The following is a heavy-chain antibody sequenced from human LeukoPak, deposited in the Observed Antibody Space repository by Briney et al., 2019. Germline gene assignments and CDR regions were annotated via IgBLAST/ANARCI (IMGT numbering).Heavy chain of an antibody. D-gene: IGHD5-12*01. CDR2: ISYVVSNK. CDR1: GFTFTSYG. CDR3: AKGNTGTSYDNWFVP. Sequence: PGRSLRLSCAASGFTFTSYGMHWVRQAPGKGLEWVAVISYVVSNKYYAHSVKGRVTISRDNTANTLYMQMSSLRTDDTALYYCAKGNTGTSYDNWFVPWGQGTLLLLSS. V-gene: IGHV3-30*18. J-gene: IGHJ5*01.